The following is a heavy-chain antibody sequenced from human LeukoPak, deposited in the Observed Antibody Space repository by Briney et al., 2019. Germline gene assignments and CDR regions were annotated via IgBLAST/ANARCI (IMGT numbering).Heavy chain of an antibody. CDR3: ARDGPTIFGVDPFDY. CDR1: GYTFTSYG. V-gene: IGHV1-18*01. J-gene: IGHJ4*02. CDR2: ISAYNGNT. D-gene: IGHD3-3*01. Sequence: ASVKVSCKASGYTFTSYGISWVRQAPGQGLEWMGWISAYNGNTNYAQKLQGRVTMTTDTSTSTAYMELRSLRSDDTAVYYCARDGPTIFGVDPFDYWGQGTLVTVSS.